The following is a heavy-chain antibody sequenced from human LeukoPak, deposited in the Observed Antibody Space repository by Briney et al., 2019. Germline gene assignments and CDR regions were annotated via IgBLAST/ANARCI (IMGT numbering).Heavy chain of an antibody. Sequence: GGSLRLSCAASGFTFSSYSMNWIRQAPGKGLEWVSSISSSTSYIYYADSVKGRFTISKDNAKNSLYLQMNSQRAEDTAIYYCARDSPDYGGKGFDYWGQGTLVTVSS. V-gene: IGHV3-21*04. CDR1: GFTFSSYS. CDR3: ARDSPDYGGKGFDY. D-gene: IGHD4-23*01. CDR2: ISSSTSYI. J-gene: IGHJ4*02.